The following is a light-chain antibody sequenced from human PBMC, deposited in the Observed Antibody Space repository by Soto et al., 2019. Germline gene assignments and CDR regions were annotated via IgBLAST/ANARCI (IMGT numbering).Light chain of an antibody. CDR3: QQYRSSPYT. J-gene: IGKJ2*01. CDR2: GAS. V-gene: IGKV3-20*01. Sequence: EIVLTQSPGTLSLSPGERVTLSCRASQSVSSSYLAWYQQKPGQAPRLVIYGASNRATGIPDTFSGSGSGTDFTLTINRLETEDFAVYYCQQYRSSPYTFGQGTKLEIK. CDR1: QSVSSSY.